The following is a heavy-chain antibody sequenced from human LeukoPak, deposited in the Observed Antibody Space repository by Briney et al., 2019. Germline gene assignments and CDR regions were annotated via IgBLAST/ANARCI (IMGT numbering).Heavy chain of an antibody. V-gene: IGHV4-39*07. Sequence: PSETLSLTCTVSGGSISSSSYYWGWIRQPPGKGLEWIGSIYYSGSTYYNPSLKSRVTISVDTSKNQFSLKLSSVTAADTAVYYCARELRGYNRLRTYYYYMDVWGKGTTVTVSS. CDR1: GGSISSSSYY. D-gene: IGHD5-24*01. CDR3: ARELRGYNRLRTYYYYMDV. J-gene: IGHJ6*03. CDR2: IYYSGST.